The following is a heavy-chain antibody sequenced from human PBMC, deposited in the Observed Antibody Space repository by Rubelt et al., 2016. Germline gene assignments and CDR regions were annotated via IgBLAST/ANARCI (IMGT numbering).Heavy chain of an antibody. D-gene: IGHD3-16*02. CDR3: ARDRGSYRNDY. V-gene: IGHV3-48*04. Sequence: EVQMVESGGGLVQPGGSLRLSCAASGFIFSTYGINWVRQAPGKGLDWVAYISSGGRTIYYADSVTGRFTISRDNARNSLYRQMNSLRAEDTAVYYCARDRGSYRNDYWGQGTLVTVSS. CDR1: GFIFSTYG. J-gene: IGHJ4*02. CDR2: ISSGGRTI.